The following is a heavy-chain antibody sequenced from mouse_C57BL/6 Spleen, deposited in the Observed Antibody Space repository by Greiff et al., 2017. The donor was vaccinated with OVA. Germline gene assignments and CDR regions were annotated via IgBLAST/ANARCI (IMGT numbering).Heavy chain of an antibody. D-gene: IGHD2-4*01. CDR2: INPNNGGT. CDR1: GYTFTDYY. J-gene: IGHJ4*01. Sequence: EVKLQQSGPELVKPGASVKISCKASGYTFTDYYMNWVKQSHGKSLEWIGDINPNNGGTSYNQKFKGKATLTVDKSSSTAYMELRSLTSEDSAVYYCARMDDYDDAYAMDYWGQGTSVTVSS. V-gene: IGHV1-26*01. CDR3: ARMDDYDDAYAMDY.